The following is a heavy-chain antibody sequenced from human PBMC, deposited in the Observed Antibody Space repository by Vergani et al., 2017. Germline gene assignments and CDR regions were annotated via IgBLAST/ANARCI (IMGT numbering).Heavy chain of an antibody. Sequence: QVKLEESGGGVVQPGRSLRLSCAASGFSFGNYAMHWVRQAPGKGLEWVGVISYDGTEKKCADSVNGRFTISRDNAKSSLYLQMNSLRAEDTGVYYCARDRYYLGSGSYPYFYYYGLDVWGQGTAVTVSS. CDR1: GFSFGNYA. D-gene: IGHD3-10*01. CDR3: ARDRYYLGSGSYPYFYYYGLDV. V-gene: IGHV3-30-3*01. J-gene: IGHJ6*02. CDR2: ISYDGTEK.